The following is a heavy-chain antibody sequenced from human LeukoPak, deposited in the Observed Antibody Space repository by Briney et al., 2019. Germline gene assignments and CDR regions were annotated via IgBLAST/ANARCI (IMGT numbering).Heavy chain of an antibody. CDR3: ARGDPYNEYYFDY. J-gene: IGHJ4*02. CDR1: GGSTSSDY. V-gene: IGHV4-4*07. Sequence: SETLSLTCTVSGGSTSSDYWSWIRQPAGKGLEWIGRIYTSGSTNYNPSLKSRVTMSVDTSKNQFSLKLSSVTAADTAVYYCARGDPYNEYYFDYWGQGTLVTVSS. CDR2: IYTSGST. D-gene: IGHD1-1*01.